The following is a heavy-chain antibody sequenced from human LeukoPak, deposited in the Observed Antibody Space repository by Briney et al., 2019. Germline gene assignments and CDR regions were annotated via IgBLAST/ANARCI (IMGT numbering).Heavy chain of an antibody. CDR1: GGSISSGGYS. Sequence: SQTLSLTCAVSGGSISSGGYSWRWIRQPPGWGREWIGYIYHSGNTYYNPSLESRVTISVDRSKNQFSLKLSSVTAADTAVYYCARGAYYYYYGMDVWGQGTTVTVSS. CDR3: ARGAYYYYYGMDV. J-gene: IGHJ6*02. V-gene: IGHV4-30-2*01. CDR2: IYHSGNT.